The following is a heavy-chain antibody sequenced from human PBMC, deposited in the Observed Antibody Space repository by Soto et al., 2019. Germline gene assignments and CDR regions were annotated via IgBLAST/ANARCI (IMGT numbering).Heavy chain of an antibody. CDR3: ARGVSSGYYPLNWFDP. CDR2: IIPIFGTA. Sequence: SVKVSCKASGGTFSSYSISWARQAPGQGLEWMGGIIPIFGTANYAQKFQGRVTITADKSTSTAYMELSSLRSEDTAVYYCARGVSSGYYPLNWFDPWGQGTLVTVSS. D-gene: IGHD3-22*01. J-gene: IGHJ5*02. V-gene: IGHV1-69*06. CDR1: GGTFSSYS.